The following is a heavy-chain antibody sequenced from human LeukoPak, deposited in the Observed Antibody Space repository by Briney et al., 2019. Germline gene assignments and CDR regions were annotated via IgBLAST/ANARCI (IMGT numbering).Heavy chain of an antibody. CDR3: ARGPRAAADDY. D-gene: IGHD6-13*01. J-gene: IGHJ4*02. CDR1: GYTFINFA. V-gene: IGHV1-3*01. Sequence: GASVKVSCKASGYTFINFAINWGRQAPGQSPEWMGWINAGNGNTKYSQKFQSRVTITRDTSASTAYMELSSLTSEDTAVYYCARGPRAAADDYWGQGTLVTVSS. CDR2: INAGNGNT.